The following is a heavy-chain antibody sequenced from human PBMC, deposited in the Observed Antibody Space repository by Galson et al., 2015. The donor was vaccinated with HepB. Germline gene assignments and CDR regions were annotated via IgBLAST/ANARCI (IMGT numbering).Heavy chain of an antibody. Sequence: TLSLTCTVSGGSISSGGYYWSWIRQHPGKGLEWIGYIYYSGSTYYNPSLKSRVTISVDTSKNQFSLKLSSVTAADTAVYYCARASWNDGWYFDYWGQGTLVTVSS. V-gene: IGHV4-31*03. J-gene: IGHJ4*02. CDR2: IYYSGST. D-gene: IGHD1-1*01. CDR3: ARASWNDGWYFDY. CDR1: GGSISSGGYY.